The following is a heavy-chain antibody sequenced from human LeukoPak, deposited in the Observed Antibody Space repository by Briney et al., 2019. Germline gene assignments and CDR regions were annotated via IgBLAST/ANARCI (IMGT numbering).Heavy chain of an antibody. V-gene: IGHV4-30-2*01. CDR2: IYHSGST. J-gene: IGHJ4*02. CDR3: AREVAGDIDY. Sequence: PSETLSLTCTVSGGSISSGGYYWSWIRQPPGKGLEWIGYIYHSGSTYYNPSLKSRVTISVDRSKNQFSLKLSSVTAADTAVYYCAREVAGDIDYWGQGTLVTVSS. D-gene: IGHD1-1*01. CDR1: GGSISSGGYY.